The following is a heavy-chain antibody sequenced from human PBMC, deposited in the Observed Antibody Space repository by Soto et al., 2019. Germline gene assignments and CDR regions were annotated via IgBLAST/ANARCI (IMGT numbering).Heavy chain of an antibody. CDR3: HSSSWSSYGMDV. CDR1: VFTFSSYS. J-gene: IGHJ6*02. V-gene: IGHV3-48*02. CDR2: ISSSSSTI. Sequence: GGSLRLSCAASVFTFSSYSMNWVRQAPGKGLEWVSYISSSSSTIYYADSVKGRFTISRDNAKNSLYLQMNSLRDEDTAVYYCHSSSWSSYGMDVWGQGTTVTVSS. D-gene: IGHD6-13*01.